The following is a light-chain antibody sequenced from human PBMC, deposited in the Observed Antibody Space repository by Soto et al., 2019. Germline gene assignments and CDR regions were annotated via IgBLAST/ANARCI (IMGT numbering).Light chain of an antibody. CDR1: QSISTW. CDR3: QPRLS. Sequence: DIQMTQSPSTLSTSVGDRITITCRASQSISTWLAWYQQKPGKAPKLLIYKASSLGNGVPSRFGGTGSGTAFTLTISTLQPDDFATYYCQPRLSFGGGTKLEI. CDR2: KAS. V-gene: IGKV1-5*03. J-gene: IGKJ4*01.